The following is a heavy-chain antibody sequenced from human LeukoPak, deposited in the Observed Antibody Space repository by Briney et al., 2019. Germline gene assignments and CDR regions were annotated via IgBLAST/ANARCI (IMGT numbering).Heavy chain of an antibody. D-gene: IGHD6-13*01. CDR3: ARDLAIAAAGTDYFDY. CDR1: GFTFSSYA. Sequence: GGSLRLSCAASGFTFSSYAMHWVRQAPGKGLEWVIVLSYDGTNEYSADSVKGRFTISRDNAKNSLYLQMNALRAEDTAVYYCARDLAIAAAGTDYFDYWGQGTLVTVSS. CDR2: LSYDGTNE. J-gene: IGHJ4*02. V-gene: IGHV3-30*03.